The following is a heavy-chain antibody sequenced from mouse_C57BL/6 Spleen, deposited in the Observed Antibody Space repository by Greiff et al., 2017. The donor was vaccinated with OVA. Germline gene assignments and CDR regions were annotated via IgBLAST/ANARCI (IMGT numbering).Heavy chain of an antibody. CDR1: GFTFSDYG. V-gene: IGHV5-17*01. D-gene: IGHD2-4*01. CDR3: AKRLRHFDD. CDR2: ISSGSSTI. Sequence: EVKVEESGGGLVKPGGSLKLSCAASGFTFSDYGMHWVRQAPEKGLEWVAYISSGSSTIYYADTVKGRFTISRDNAKNTLFLQMTCLRSEDTARYYCAKRLRHFDDWGQGTTLTVSS. J-gene: IGHJ2*01.